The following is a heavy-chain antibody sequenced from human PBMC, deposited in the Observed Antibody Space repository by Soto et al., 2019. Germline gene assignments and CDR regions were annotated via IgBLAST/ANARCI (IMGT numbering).Heavy chain of an antibody. V-gene: IGHV1-3*01. CDR2: INAGNGNT. CDR1: GYTFTSYA. CDR3: ARDLGVITSPPPDDAFDI. J-gene: IGHJ3*02. D-gene: IGHD3-22*01. Sequence: ASVKVSCKASGYTFTSYAMHWVRQAPGQRLEWMGWINAGNGNTKYSQQFQRRVTITRDTSASTAYMELSSLRSEDTAVYYCARDLGVITSPPPDDAFDIWGQGTMVTVSS.